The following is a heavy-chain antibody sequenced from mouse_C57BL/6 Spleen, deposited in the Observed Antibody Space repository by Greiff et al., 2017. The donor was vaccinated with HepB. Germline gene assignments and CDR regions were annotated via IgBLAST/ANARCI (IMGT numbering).Heavy chain of an antibody. Sequence: QVQLKQSGAELARPGASVKLSCKASGYTFTSYGISWVKQRTGQGLEWIGEIYPRSGNTYYNEKFKGKATLTADKSSSTAYMELRSLTSEDSAVYFCARSPYYSNYRDLDYWGQGTTLTVSS. J-gene: IGHJ2*01. CDR1: GYTFTSYG. CDR3: ARSPYYSNYRDLDY. CDR2: IYPRSGNT. D-gene: IGHD2-5*01. V-gene: IGHV1-81*01.